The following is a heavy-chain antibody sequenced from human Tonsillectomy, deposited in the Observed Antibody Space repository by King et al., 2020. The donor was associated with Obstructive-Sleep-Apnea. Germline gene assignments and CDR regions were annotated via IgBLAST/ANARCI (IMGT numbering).Heavy chain of an antibody. CDR2: IYYSGST. Sequence: QLQESGPGLVKPSQTLSLTCTVSGGSIISGVSYWSWIRQHPGKGVEGIGDIYYSGSTYYNPSLKSRGTIYLDTSKNQFSLKLSSVTAADTAGYYCARDTRVYGSGSYYTDYWGQGTLVTVSS. CDR1: GGSIISGVSY. V-gene: IGHV4-31*03. CDR3: ARDTRVYGSGSYYTDY. D-gene: IGHD3-10*01. J-gene: IGHJ4*02.